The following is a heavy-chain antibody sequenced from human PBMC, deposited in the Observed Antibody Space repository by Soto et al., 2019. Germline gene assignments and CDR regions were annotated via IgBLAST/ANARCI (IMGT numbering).Heavy chain of an antibody. J-gene: IGHJ6*03. CDR2: ISGSVART. V-gene: IGHV3-23*01. D-gene: IGHD6-13*01. Sequence: GGSLRLSCAASGFTVRSYAMSWVRQAPGKGLEWVSAISGSVARTYYADSVKGRFTISRDNSKNTMFLQMNSLRAEDTAIYYCSKGYSSSWAYYDYYMDVWGKGTTVTVSS. CDR1: GFTVRSYA. CDR3: SKGYSSSWAYYDYYMDV.